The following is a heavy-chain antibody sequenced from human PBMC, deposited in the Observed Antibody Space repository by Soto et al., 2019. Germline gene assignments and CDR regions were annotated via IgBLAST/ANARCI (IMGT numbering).Heavy chain of an antibody. J-gene: IGHJ4*02. V-gene: IGHV3-15*07. D-gene: IGHD4-17*01. CDR1: GFTFSNAW. CDR2: IKSKTDGGTT. Sequence: GGSLRLSCAASGFTFSNAWMNWVRQAPGKGLEWVGRIKSKTDGGTTDYAAPVKGRFTISRDDSKNTLYLQMNSLKTEDTAVYYCTTYLLKGLHTVTYLFDYWGQGTLVTVSS. CDR3: TTYLLKGLHTVTYLFDY.